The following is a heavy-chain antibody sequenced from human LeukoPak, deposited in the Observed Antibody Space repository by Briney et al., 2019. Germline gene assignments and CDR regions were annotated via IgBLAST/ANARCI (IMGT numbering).Heavy chain of an antibody. CDR3: ARGRLYYYGSGSYYTY. V-gene: IGHV4-34*01. Sequence: PSETLSLTCAVYGESFSDYYWTWIRQPPGKGLEWIGKINDIGNSNYNPSLKSRVTISVDTSKSQFSLKLDSLTAADTAVYYCARGRLYYYGSGSYYTYWGQGILVTVSS. D-gene: IGHD3-10*01. CDR1: GESFSDYY. CDR2: INDIGNS. J-gene: IGHJ4*02.